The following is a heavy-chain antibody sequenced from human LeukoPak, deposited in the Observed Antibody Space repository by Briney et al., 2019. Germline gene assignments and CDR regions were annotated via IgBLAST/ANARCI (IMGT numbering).Heavy chain of an antibody. V-gene: IGHV1-18*01. CDR2: ISAYNGNT. Sequence: GASVKVSCKASGYTFTSYGISWVRQAPGQGLEWMGWISAYNGNTNYAQKLQGRVTMTTDTSTSTAYMELRSLRPDDTAVYYCARMGNWNPPPYDAFDIWGQGTMVTVSS. D-gene: IGHD1-20*01. CDR1: GYTFTSYG. J-gene: IGHJ3*02. CDR3: ARMGNWNPPPYDAFDI.